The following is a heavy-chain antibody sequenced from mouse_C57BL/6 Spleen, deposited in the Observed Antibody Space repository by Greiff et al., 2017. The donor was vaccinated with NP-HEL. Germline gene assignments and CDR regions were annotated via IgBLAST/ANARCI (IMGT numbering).Heavy chain of an antibody. CDR3: ARGVTTVVATDY. V-gene: IGHV1-69*01. CDR2: IDPSGSYT. CDR1: GYTFTSYW. D-gene: IGHD1-1*01. J-gene: IGHJ2*01. Sequence: QVQLKQPGAELVMPGASVKLSCKASGYTFTSYWMHWVKQRPGQGLEWIGEIDPSGSYTNYNQKFKGKSTLTVDKSSSTAYMQLSSLTSEDSAVYYCARGVTTVVATDYWGQGTTLTVSS.